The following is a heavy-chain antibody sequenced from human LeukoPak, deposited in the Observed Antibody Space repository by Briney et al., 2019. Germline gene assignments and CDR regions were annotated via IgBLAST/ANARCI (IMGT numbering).Heavy chain of an antibody. Sequence: SETLSLTCTVSGGSISSSSYYWGWIRQPPGKGLEWIGSIYYSGSTYYNPSLKSRVTISVDTSKNQFSLKLSSVTAADTAVYYCARESTVTTQWSSFTRYYFDYWGQGTLVTVSS. D-gene: IGHD4-17*01. J-gene: IGHJ4*02. CDR1: GGSISSSSYY. CDR2: IYYSGST. CDR3: ARESTVTTQWSSFTRYYFDY. V-gene: IGHV4-39*07.